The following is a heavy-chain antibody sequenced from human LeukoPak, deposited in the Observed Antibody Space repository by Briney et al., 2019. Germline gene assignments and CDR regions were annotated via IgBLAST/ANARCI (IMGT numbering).Heavy chain of an antibody. V-gene: IGHV3-30*14. CDR3: ARDQGIAVAGIGDY. CDR1: GFTFSSYA. D-gene: IGHD6-19*01. Sequence: GGSLRLSCAASGFTFSSYAMHWVRQAPGKGLEWVAFIRYDGSNKYYADSVKGRFTISRDNSKNTLYLQMGSLRPEDMAVYFCARDQGIAVAGIGDYWGQGTLVTVSS. CDR2: IRYDGSNK. J-gene: IGHJ4*02.